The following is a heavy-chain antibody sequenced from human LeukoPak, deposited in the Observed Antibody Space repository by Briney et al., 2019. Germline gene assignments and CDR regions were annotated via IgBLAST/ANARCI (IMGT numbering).Heavy chain of an antibody. V-gene: IGHV4-59*01. Sequence: SETLSLTCTVSGGSISSYYWSWIRQPPGKGLEWIGYIYYSGSTNYNPSLKSRVTISVDTSKNQFSLKLSSVTAADTAVYYCARVYYYDSSGYYYAFDIWGQGTMVTVSS. CDR2: IYYSGST. D-gene: IGHD3-22*01. CDR3: ARVYYYDSSGYYYAFDI. CDR1: GGSISSYY. J-gene: IGHJ3*02.